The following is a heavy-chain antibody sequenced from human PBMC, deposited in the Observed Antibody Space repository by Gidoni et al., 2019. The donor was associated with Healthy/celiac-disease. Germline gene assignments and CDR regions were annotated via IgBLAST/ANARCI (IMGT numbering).Heavy chain of an antibody. J-gene: IGHJ6*02. CDR1: GGSFSGYY. CDR3: ARSRKGAFRTSGGSLHYYYYGMDV. D-gene: IGHD2-15*01. V-gene: IGHV4-34*01. CDR2: INHSGST. Sequence: QVQLQQWGAGLLKPSETLSLTCAVYGGSFSGYYWSWIRQPPGKGLEWIGEINHSGSTNYNPSLKSRVTISVDTSKNQFSLKLSSVTAADTAVYYCARSRKGAFRTSGGSLHYYYYGMDVWGQGTTVTVSS.